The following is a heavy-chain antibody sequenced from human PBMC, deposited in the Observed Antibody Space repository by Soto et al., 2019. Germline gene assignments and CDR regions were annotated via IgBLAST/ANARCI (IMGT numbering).Heavy chain of an antibody. CDR1: GYTFTNYY. D-gene: IGHD3-16*01. CDR2: INPSGGSP. J-gene: IGHJ4*02. V-gene: IGHV1-46*01. CDR3: ARGGPEMATIGSFDY. Sequence: QVQLVQSGAEVKKPGASVKVSCMASGYTFTNYYIHWVRQAPGQGLEWLGVINPSGGSPTYVQKFQGRVSMTRDKSTSTVYMVLSSLRSEDTAVYYCARGGPEMATIGSFDYWGQGTLVTVSS.